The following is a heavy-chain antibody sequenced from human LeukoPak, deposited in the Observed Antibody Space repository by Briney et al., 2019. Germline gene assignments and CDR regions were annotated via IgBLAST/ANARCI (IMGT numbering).Heavy chain of an antibody. V-gene: IGHV3-23*01. CDR2: ISGSGGGT. D-gene: IGHD1-26*01. Sequence: PGGSLRLSCAASGFTFSNYAMTWVRQAPGKGLEWVSGISGSGGGTYYTDSVKGRFTISRNNPNNTLYLQMNNLRAEDTAVYYCAKPRDSIVGTTTPTRLATLDIWGQGTMGTVSS. CDR1: GFTFSNYA. J-gene: IGHJ3*02. CDR3: AKPRDSIVGTTTPTRLATLDI.